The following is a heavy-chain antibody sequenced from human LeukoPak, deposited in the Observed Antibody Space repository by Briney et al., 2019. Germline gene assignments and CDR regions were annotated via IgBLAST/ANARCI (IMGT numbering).Heavy chain of an antibody. CDR3: ASSITIFGVVISQIFDY. CDR1: GGTFSSYA. D-gene: IGHD3-3*01. J-gene: IGHJ4*02. V-gene: IGHV1-69*01. Sequence: SVKVSCKASGGTFSSYAISWVRQAPGQGLEWMGGIIPIFGTANYAQKFQGRVTITADESTSTAYMELSSLRSEDTAVYYCASSITIFGVVISQIFDYWGQGTLVTVSS. CDR2: IIPIFGTA.